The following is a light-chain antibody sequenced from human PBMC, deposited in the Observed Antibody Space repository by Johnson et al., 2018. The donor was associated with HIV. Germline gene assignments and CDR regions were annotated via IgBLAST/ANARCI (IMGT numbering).Light chain of an antibody. CDR1: ISNIGNNY. CDR3: AAWDSGLGAHYV. CDR2: NND. J-gene: IGLJ1*01. V-gene: IGLV1-51*01. Sequence: QPVLTQPPSVSAAPGQKVTISCSGSISNIGNNYVSWYQQLPGTAPKLLISNNDKRTSGIPDRFSASKSGTSATLDITGLQTGDEADYYCAAWDSGLGAHYVFVTVTKVTVL.